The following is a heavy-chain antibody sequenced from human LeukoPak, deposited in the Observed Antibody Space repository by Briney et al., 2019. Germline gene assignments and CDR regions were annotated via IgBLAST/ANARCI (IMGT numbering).Heavy chain of an antibody. V-gene: IGHV3-11*01. CDR3: ARALDCSGGSCYSLVLVY. Sequence: PGGSLRLSCAASGFTFSDYYMSWIRQAPGKGLEWVSYISSSGSTIYYADSVKGRFTISRDNAKNSLYLQMNSLRAEGTAVYYCARALDCSGGSCYSLVLVYWGQGTLVTVSS. CDR2: ISSSGSTI. J-gene: IGHJ4*02. CDR1: GFTFSDYY. D-gene: IGHD2-15*01.